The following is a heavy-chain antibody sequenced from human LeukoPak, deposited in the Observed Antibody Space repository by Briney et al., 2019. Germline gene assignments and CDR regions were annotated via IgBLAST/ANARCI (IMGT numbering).Heavy chain of an antibody. V-gene: IGHV3-23*01. J-gene: IGHJ4*02. CDR2: ISGSGGST. D-gene: IGHD5-12*01. CDR3: AKDPRGYSGYDFRLVPFDY. Sequence: PGGSLRLSCAASGFTFSSYAMSWVRQAPGKGLEWVSAISGSGGSTYYADSVKGRFTISRDNSKNTLYLQMNSLRAEDTAVYYCAKDPRGYSGYDFRLVPFDYWGQGTLVTVSS. CDR1: GFTFSSYA.